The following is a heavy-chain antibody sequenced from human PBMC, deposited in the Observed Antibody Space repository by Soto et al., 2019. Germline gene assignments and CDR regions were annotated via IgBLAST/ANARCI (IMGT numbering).Heavy chain of an antibody. J-gene: IGHJ4*02. CDR2: ISYDGSNK. V-gene: IGHV3-30-3*01. Sequence: QVQLVESGGGVVQPGRSLRLSCAASGFTFSSYAMHWVRQAPGKGLEWVAVISYDGSNKYYADSVKGRFTISRDNSKNTLYLQMNSLRAEDTAVYYSARPDIRFLEWNPSDYWGQGTLVTVSS. CDR1: GFTFSSYA. D-gene: IGHD3-3*01. CDR3: ARPDIRFLEWNPSDY.